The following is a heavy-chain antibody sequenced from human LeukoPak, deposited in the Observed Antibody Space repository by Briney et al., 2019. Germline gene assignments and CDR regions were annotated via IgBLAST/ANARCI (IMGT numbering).Heavy chain of an antibody. D-gene: IGHD6-13*01. J-gene: IGHJ4*02. CDR1: GFTFSSYT. CDR2: ITSYSSYI. V-gene: IGHV3-21*01. CDR3: ATGAAAAGGY. Sequence: GGSLRLSCAASGFTFSSYTMNWVRQAPGKGLEWVSSITSYSSYIYYADSVKSRFTISRDNAKNSLYLQMNNLRAEDTAVYYCATGAAAAGGYWGQGTLVTVSS.